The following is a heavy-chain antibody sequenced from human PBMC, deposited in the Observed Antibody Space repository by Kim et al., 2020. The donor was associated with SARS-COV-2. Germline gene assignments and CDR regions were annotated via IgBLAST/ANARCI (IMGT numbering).Heavy chain of an antibody. V-gene: IGHV3-7*01. CDR3: ARGGGTPFDY. Sequence: EKHYVDSVKGRFTIFRDNPKNSLSLQMNSMRVEDTAVYYCARGGGTPFDYWGQGTLVTVSS. J-gene: IGHJ4*02. CDR2: EK. D-gene: IGHD3-16*01.